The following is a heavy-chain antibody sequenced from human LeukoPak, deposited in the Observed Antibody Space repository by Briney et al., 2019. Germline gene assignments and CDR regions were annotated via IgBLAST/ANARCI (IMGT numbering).Heavy chain of an antibody. J-gene: IGHJ3*02. CDR2: ISGASVSI. V-gene: IGHV3-48*01. Sequence: PGGSLRLSCEGSEFTFSRYSMNWVRQAPGKGLEWVSHISGASVSIFYTDSVKGRFTISRDNGKNSLYLHMNSLTAEDTAVYYCARATYYFDSVDAFDIWGQGTLVTVSS. CDR3: ARATYYFDSVDAFDI. D-gene: IGHD3-10*01. CDR1: EFTFSRYS.